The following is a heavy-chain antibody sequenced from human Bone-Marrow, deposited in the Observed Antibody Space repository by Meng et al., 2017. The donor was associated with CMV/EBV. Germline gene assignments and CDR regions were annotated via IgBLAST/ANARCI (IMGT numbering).Heavy chain of an antibody. CDR1: GFSLNTYI. CDR3: ATSRLRDEFTDAVDF. V-gene: IGHV3-30*16. J-gene: IGHJ3*01. CDR2: ISYDIRNQ. Sequence: GGSLRLSCTASGFSLNTYIGHWVRQAPGKGLEWVAVISYDIRNQYYADSVQGRFTVSRDNYRKSLWLQMNSLRPDDTAVYYCATSRLRDEFTDAVDFWGQGTLVTVSS. D-gene: IGHD2-15*01.